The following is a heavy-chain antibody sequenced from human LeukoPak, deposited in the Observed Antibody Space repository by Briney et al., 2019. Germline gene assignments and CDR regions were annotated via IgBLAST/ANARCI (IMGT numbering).Heavy chain of an antibody. CDR3: AELGITMIGGV. Sequence: GGSLRLSCAASGFTFSSYAMTWVRQAPGKGLEWVSAISGSGGSTYYADSVKGRFTISRDNAKNSLYLQMNSLRAEDTAVYYCAELGITMIGGVWGKGTTVTISS. J-gene: IGHJ6*04. V-gene: IGHV3-23*01. CDR1: GFTFSSYA. D-gene: IGHD3-10*02. CDR2: ISGSGGST.